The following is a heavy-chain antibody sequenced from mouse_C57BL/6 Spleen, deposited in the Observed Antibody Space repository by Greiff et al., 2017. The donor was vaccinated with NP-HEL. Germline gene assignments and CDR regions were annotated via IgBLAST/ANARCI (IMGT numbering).Heavy chain of an antibody. V-gene: IGHV1-54*01. Sequence: QVQLQQSGAELVRPGTSVKVSCKASGYAFTNYLIEWVKQRPGQGLEWIGVINPGSGGTNYNEKFKGKATLTADKSSSTAYMQLSSLTSEDSAVYFCARSGIYYASFDYWGQGTTLTVSS. CDR1: GYAFTNYL. J-gene: IGHJ2*01. CDR2: INPGSGGT. CDR3: ARSGIYYASFDY. D-gene: IGHD2-1*01.